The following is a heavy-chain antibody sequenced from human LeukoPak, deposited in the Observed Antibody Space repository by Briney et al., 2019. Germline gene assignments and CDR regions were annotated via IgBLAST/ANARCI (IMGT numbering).Heavy chain of an antibody. CDR1: GCSISSYY. CDR3: ASGGGYNSFDY. J-gene: IGHJ4*02. Sequence: PSETLSLTCTVSGCSISSYYWSWIRQPPGKGLEWIGYIYYSGSTNYNPSLKSRVTISVDTSKNQFSLKLSSVTAADTAVYYCASGGGYNSFDYWGQGTLVTVSS. V-gene: IGHV4-59*01. D-gene: IGHD5-24*01. CDR2: IYYSGST.